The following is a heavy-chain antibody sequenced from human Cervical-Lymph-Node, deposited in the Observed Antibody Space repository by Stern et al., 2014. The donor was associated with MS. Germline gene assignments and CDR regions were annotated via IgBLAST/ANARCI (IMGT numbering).Heavy chain of an antibody. V-gene: IGHV4-34*01. Sequence: QVQLQQWGAGLLKPSETLSLTCGVHGGAFSGKYWSWIRPPPGKGLGGIGGINFGGRTNYQPSLKSRVTISVDTSKNQFSLNLRSVTAADTAVYYCARGHPTYGSGYYYITDVWGQGTTVTVSS. J-gene: IGHJ6*02. CDR1: GGAFSGKY. D-gene: IGHD3-10*01. CDR3: ARGHPTYGSGYYYITDV. CDR2: INFGGRT.